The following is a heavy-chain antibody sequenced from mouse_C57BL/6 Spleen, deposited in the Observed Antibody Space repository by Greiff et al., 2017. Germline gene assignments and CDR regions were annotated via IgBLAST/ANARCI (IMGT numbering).Heavy chain of an antibody. D-gene: IGHD1-1*01. CDR1: GFTFSDYG. J-gene: IGHJ2*01. Sequence: EVKLVESGGGLVKPGGSLKLSCAASGFTFSDYGMHWVRQAPEKGLAWVAYISSGSSTIYYADTVKGRFTISRDNAKNTLFLQMTSLRSEDTAMYYCARRNYYDYFDYWGQGTTLTVSS. CDR2: ISSGSSTI. V-gene: IGHV5-17*01. CDR3: ARRNYYDYFDY.